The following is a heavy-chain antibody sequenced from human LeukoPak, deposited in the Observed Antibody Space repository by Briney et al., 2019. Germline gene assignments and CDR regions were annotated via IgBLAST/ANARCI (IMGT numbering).Heavy chain of an antibody. CDR2: ISSSGITI. CDR3: ARGPAANYCTSTSCYGDY. Sequence: GSLRLSCAASGFRFSSYSMNWVRQAPGKGLEWISYISSSGITIYYADSVKGRFTISRDNAKNSLYLQMNSLRAEDTAVYYCARGPAANYCTSTSCYGDYWGQGTLVTVSS. D-gene: IGHD2-2*01. V-gene: IGHV3-48*04. CDR1: GFRFSSYS. J-gene: IGHJ4*02.